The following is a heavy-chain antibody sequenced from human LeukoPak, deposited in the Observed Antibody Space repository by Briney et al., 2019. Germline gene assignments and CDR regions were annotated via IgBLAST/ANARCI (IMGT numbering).Heavy chain of an antibody. CDR2: ISSSSSYI. Sequence: GGSLRLSCAASGFTFSSYSMNWVRQAPGKGLEWDSSISSSSSYIYYADSVKGRFTISRDNAKNSLYLQMNSLRAEDTAVYYCARVISVAGYDYWGQGTLVTVSS. D-gene: IGHD6-19*01. V-gene: IGHV3-21*01. CDR3: ARVISVAGYDY. J-gene: IGHJ4*02. CDR1: GFTFSSYS.